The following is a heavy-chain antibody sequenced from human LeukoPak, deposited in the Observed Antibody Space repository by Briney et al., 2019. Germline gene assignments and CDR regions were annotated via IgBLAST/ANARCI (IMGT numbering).Heavy chain of an antibody. Sequence: PGGSLRLSCAASGFTFDDYAMHWVRQAPGKGLEWVSVIGWDDYTSYYGDSVKGRFTISRDTSKNSLYLQMNSLRAEDTAVYYCARGVLRFLEWLPWYFDLWGRGTLVTVSS. D-gene: IGHD3-3*01. CDR1: GFTFDDYA. V-gene: IGHV3-43D*03. CDR2: IGWDDYTS. CDR3: ARGVLRFLEWLPWYFDL. J-gene: IGHJ2*01.